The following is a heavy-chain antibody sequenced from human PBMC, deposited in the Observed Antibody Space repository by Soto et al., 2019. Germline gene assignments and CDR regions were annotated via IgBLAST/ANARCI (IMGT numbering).Heavy chain of an antibody. Sequence: RRLSCAASGFIFRNFWMHWVRQAPGKGLVWVSRINSHGSSTSYADSVKGRFTISRDNAKNTLYLQMNSLRAEDTAIYYCAGDWMGYCSGGSCYPSNWFDPWGQGTLVTVSS. J-gene: IGHJ5*02. CDR1: GFIFRNFW. CDR2: INSHGSST. V-gene: IGHV3-74*01. D-gene: IGHD2-15*01. CDR3: AGDWMGYCSGGSCYPSNWFDP.